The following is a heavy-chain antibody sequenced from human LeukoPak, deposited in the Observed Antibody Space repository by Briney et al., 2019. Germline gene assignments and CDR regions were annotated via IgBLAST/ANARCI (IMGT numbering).Heavy chain of an antibody. D-gene: IGHD6-25*01. Sequence: GGSLRLSCAASGFTFSSYWMSWVRQAPGKGLEWVANIKQDGSEKYYVDSVKGRFTISRDNAKNSLYLQMNSLRAEDTAVYYCARVIAAVKYYYYYYYMDVWGKGTTVTVSS. V-gene: IGHV3-7*01. J-gene: IGHJ6*03. CDR1: GFTFSSYW. CDR3: ARVIAAVKYYYYYYYMDV. CDR2: IKQDGSEK.